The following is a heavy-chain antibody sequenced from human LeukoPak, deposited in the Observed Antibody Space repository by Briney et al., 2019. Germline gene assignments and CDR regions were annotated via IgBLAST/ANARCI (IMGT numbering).Heavy chain of an antibody. V-gene: IGHV3-7*03. J-gene: IGHJ4*02. CDR2: IKQDGSEK. D-gene: IGHD6-13*01. Sequence: GGSLRLSCAASRFTFSNYWMTWVRQAPGKGLEWVANIKQDGSEKYYVDSVKGRFTISRDNAKNSLYLQMNSLRAEDTATYYCAREGSSTWYLDYWGQGTLVTVSS. CDR1: RFTFSNYW. CDR3: AREGSSTWYLDY.